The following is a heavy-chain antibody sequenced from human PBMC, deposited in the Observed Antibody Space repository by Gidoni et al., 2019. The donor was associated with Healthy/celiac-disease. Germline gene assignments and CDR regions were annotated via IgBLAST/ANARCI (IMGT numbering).Heavy chain of an antibody. Sequence: QVQLQESGPGLVKPSETLSLTCTVSGGSISSYYWSWIRQPPGKGLEWIGYIYYSGSTNYNPSLKSRVTISVDTSKNQFSLKLSSVTAADTAVYYCARKSTYYDNYYFDYWGQGTLVTVSS. CDR3: ARKSTYYDNYYFDY. J-gene: IGHJ4*02. CDR1: GGSISSYY. CDR2: IYYSGST. V-gene: IGHV4-59*08. D-gene: IGHD3-9*01.